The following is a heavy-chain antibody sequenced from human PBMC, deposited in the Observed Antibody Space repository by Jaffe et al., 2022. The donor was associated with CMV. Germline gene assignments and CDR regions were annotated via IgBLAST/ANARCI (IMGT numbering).Heavy chain of an antibody. D-gene: IGHD2-21*02. CDR2: IKQDGSEK. V-gene: IGHV3-7*03. J-gene: IGHJ4*02. CDR3: ARGGHIVVVTATPPYYFDY. CDR1: GFTFSSYW. Sequence: EVQLVESGGGLVQPGGSLRLSCAASGFTFSSYWMSWVRQAPGKGLEWVANIKQDGSEKYYVDSVKGRFTISRDNAKNSLYLQMNSLRAEDTAVYYCARGGHIVVVTATPPYYFDYWGQGTLVTVSS.